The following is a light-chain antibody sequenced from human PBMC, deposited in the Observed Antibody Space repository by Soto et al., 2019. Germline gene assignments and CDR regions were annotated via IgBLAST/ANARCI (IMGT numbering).Light chain of an antibody. CDR1: QAVPNN. V-gene: IGKV1-9*01. J-gene: IGKJ4*01. Sequence: DIQMTQSPSSLSASVGDRVTITCRPSQAVPNNMAWYQQKPGKPPKLLIYEESTLYSGVPSRFSGRKSGTQFTLTIDSLQPEDFATYYCQQVKTYPRTFGGGTKVDI. CDR2: EES. CDR3: QQVKTYPRT.